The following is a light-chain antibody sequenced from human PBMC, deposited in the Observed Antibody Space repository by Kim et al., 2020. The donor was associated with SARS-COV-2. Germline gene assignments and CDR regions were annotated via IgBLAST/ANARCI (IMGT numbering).Light chain of an antibody. J-gene: IGLJ2*01. CDR2: DVN. CDR1: SKDVGAYTY. V-gene: IGLV2-14*03. CDR3: SSYTTRTTVV. Sequence: GQSITISCIGTSKDVGAYTYVSWYQQYPGKAPKLMIFDVNDRPSGVSNRFSGSKSGNTASLTISGLQAEDEANYYCSSYTTRTTVVFGGGTQLTVL.